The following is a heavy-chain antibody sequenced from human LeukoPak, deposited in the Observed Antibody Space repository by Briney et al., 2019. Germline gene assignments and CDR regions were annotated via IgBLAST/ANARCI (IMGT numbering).Heavy chain of an antibody. J-gene: IGHJ4*02. V-gene: IGHV3-74*01. Sequence: QPGGSLRLSCAASGFTFSSYWMHWVRQAPGKGLVWVSRINSDGSTTNYADSVKGRFTISRDNAKNTLDLQMNSLRAEDTAVYYCARRSSGSPPYYFGYWGQGTLVTVSS. CDR2: INSDGSTT. CDR1: GFTFSSYW. CDR3: ARRSSGSPPYYFGY. D-gene: IGHD1-26*01.